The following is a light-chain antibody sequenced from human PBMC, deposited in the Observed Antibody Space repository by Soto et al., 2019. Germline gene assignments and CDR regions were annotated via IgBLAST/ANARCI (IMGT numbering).Light chain of an antibody. CDR2: GAS. Sequence: EIVLRQSPATLCLSPGERATLSGAAVQSVSRYLAWYQQKAGQAPRLLSYGASSRATGIPARFSGSGSGTDFTLTISSLEPEDFAVYYCQQLTDWPPQWTFSQGTKVDIK. V-gene: IGKV3-11*01. J-gene: IGKJ1*01. CDR1: QSVSRY. CDR3: QQLTDWPPQWT.